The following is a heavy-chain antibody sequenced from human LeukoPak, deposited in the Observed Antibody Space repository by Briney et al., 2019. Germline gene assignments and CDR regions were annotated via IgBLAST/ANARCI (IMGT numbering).Heavy chain of an antibody. CDR1: GFTFDDYA. CDR2: ISWNSGSI. Sequence: GGSLRLSCAASGFTFDDYAMHWVRQAPGKGLEWVSGISWNSGSIGYADSVKGRFTISRDNAKNSLYLQMNSLRAEDTALYYCAKGVEDDILTGDYFDYWGQGTLVTVSS. CDR3: AKGVEDDILTGDYFDY. J-gene: IGHJ4*02. D-gene: IGHD3-9*01. V-gene: IGHV3-9*01.